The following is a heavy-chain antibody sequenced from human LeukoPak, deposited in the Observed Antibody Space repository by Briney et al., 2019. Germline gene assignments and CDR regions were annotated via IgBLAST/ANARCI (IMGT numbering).Heavy chain of an antibody. CDR1: GFTLSRVW. CDR3: TSLTVEDRY. V-gene: IGHV3-15*01. J-gene: IGHJ4*02. D-gene: IGHD7-27*01. Sequence: PGGSLRLSCAPSGFTLSRVWMTRVPQAPGKGLEWVGRIKSKTDGGTTDYGAPVKGRFTITRDDSKIILYLQMNNLKTQDTAVYYYTSLTVEDRYGGRGNLVTVSS. CDR2: IKSKTDGGTT.